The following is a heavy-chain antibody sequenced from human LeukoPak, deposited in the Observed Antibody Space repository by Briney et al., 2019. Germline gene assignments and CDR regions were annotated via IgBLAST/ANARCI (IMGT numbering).Heavy chain of an antibody. Sequence: GGSLRLSCAASGFTFSTYAMSWVRQAPRKGLEWVSGISGGGGSTYYADSVKGRFTISRDKSKNTLYLQMNSLRGEDTAVYYCAKGTIAAAGTGEDWGQGTLVTVSS. V-gene: IGHV3-23*01. CDR2: ISGGGGST. CDR1: GFTFSTYA. CDR3: AKGTIAAAGTGED. D-gene: IGHD6-13*01. J-gene: IGHJ4*02.